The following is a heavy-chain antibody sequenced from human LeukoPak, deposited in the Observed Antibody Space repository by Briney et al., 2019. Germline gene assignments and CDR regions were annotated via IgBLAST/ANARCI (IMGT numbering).Heavy chain of an antibody. Sequence: SQTLSLTCAICGDTVSSTSGAWNWIRQSPSRGLEWLGRTYYRSKWFNDYAVSVKSRVTFNPDTSKNQVSLQLNSVIPEDTAVYYCARERIDSFDSWGQGTLVTVSS. CDR2: TYYRSKWFN. CDR1: GDTVSSTSGA. V-gene: IGHV6-1*01. CDR3: ARERIDSFDS. D-gene: IGHD3-16*02. J-gene: IGHJ5*01.